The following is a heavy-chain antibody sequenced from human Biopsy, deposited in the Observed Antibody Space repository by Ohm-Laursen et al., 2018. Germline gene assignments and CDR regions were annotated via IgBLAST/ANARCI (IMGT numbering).Heavy chain of an antibody. V-gene: IGHV3-48*04. D-gene: IGHD3-10*01. CDR3: ARDGAGSYHDY. Sequence: SLRLSCAASGFMFSTFSMNWVRQAPGKGLEWLSYISGSGTTIFYADSVKGRFTVSRDNAKNSLYLQMNSLTVEDTAVYYCARDGAGSYHDYWGQGTLVTVSS. CDR1: GFMFSTFS. CDR2: ISGSGTTI. J-gene: IGHJ4*02.